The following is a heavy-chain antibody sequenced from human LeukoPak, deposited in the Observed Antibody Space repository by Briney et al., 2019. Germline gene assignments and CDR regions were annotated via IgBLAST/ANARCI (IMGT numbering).Heavy chain of an antibody. CDR2: ISFDGNDK. V-gene: IGHV3-30*03. D-gene: IGHD3-3*01. J-gene: IGHJ4*02. Sequence: GGSLRLSCAASGFTFSNYGMQWVRQAPGKGLEWVAVISFDGNDKHYADSVKGRFTISRDDAENSLYLQMNSLRAEDTAVYFCARRGTIFGVVSSFDYWGQGTLVTVSS. CDR1: GFTFSNYG. CDR3: ARRGTIFGVVSSFDY.